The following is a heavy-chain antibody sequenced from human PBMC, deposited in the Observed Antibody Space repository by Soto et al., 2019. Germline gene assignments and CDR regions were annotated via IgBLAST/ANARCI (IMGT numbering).Heavy chain of an antibody. CDR1: GFTVSSNY. V-gene: IGHV3-66*01. J-gene: IGHJ3*02. CDR2: IYSGGST. D-gene: IGHD3-10*01. Sequence: GGSLRLSCAASGFTVSSNYMSWVRQAPGKGLEWVSVIYSGGSTYYADSVKGRFTISRDNSKNTLYLQMNSLRAEDTAVYYCARDRTNPPWFGELVGAFDIWGQGTMVTVSS. CDR3: ARDRTNPPWFGELVGAFDI.